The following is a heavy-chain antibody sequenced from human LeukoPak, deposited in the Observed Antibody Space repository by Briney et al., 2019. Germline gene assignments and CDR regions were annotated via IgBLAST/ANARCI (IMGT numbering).Heavy chain of an antibody. Sequence: GGSLRLSCAASGFTFSSYGMHWVRQAPGKGLEWVAFIRYDGSNKYYADSVKGRFTISRDNSKNTLYLQMNSLRAEDTAVYYCAKATYYYDSSGPEFDYWGQGTLVTVPS. CDR3: AKATYYYDSSGPEFDY. V-gene: IGHV3-30*02. CDR2: IRYDGSNK. D-gene: IGHD3-22*01. J-gene: IGHJ4*02. CDR1: GFTFSSYG.